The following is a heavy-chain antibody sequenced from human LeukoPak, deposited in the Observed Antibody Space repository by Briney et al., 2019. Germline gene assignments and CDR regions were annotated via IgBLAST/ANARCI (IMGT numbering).Heavy chain of an antibody. CDR1: GGSISSSSYY. D-gene: IGHD3-3*01. J-gene: IGHJ3*02. CDR3: ARDGEGGVGAFDI. V-gene: IGHV4-39*07. CDR2: IYYSGST. Sequence: SETLSLTCTVSGGSISSSSYYWGWIRQPPGKRLEWIGSIYYSGSTYYDPSLKSRVTISVDTSKNQFSLKLSSVTAADTAVYYCARDGEGGVGAFDIWGQGTMVTVSS.